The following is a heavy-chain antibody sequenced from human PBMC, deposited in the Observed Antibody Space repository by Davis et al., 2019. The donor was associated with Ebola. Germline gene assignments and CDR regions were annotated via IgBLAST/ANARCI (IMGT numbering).Heavy chain of an antibody. D-gene: IGHD1-26*01. J-gene: IGHJ4*02. CDR3: ASAHRVGDY. CDR1: GFTFSSYW. CDR2: IKQDGSEK. Sequence: GGSLRLSCAASGFTFSSYWMSWVRQAPGKGLEWVANIKQDGSEKYYVDSVKGRFTISRDNSKNTLYLQMNSLRAEDTAVYYCASAHRVGDYWGQGTLVTVSS. V-gene: IGHV3-7*01.